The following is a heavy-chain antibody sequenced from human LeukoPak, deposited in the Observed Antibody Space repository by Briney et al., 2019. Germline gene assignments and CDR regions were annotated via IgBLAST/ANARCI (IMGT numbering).Heavy chain of an antibody. D-gene: IGHD4-17*01. Sequence: SETLSLTCAVYGGSFSGYYWSWIRQPPGKGLEWIGEINHSGSTNYNPSLKSRITISVDTSKNQFSLKLSSVTAADTAVYYCASGTVIYFQHWGQGTLVTVSS. CDR3: ASGTVIYFQH. V-gene: IGHV4-34*01. J-gene: IGHJ1*01. CDR2: INHSGST. CDR1: GGSFSGYY.